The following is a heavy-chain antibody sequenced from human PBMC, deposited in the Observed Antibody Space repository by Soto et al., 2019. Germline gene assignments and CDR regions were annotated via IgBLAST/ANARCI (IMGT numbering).Heavy chain of an antibody. CDR2: IHWDDDK. Sequence: QITLKESGPPLLKPTQTLTLTCTFSGFSLSTSGVGVGWIRQPPGKALEWLALIHWDDDKRYSSSLKSRLTITKDTSKNQVVLTMTHMDPVDTATYYCAHTRIQLWSFWGQGTLVTVSS. D-gene: IGHD5-18*01. CDR1: GFSLSTSGVG. J-gene: IGHJ4*02. V-gene: IGHV2-5*02. CDR3: AHTRIQLWSF.